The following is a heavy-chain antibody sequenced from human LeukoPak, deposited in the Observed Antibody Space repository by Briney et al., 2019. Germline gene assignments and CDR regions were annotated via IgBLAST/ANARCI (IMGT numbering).Heavy chain of an antibody. J-gene: IGHJ4*02. Sequence: GGTLRLSCAASGFTFDDYAMHWVRQVPGKGLEGVSLISRDGFSTDYADSVKGRFTISRDNFKNSLYLQMNSLRAEDTALYYCAKDWGVGLADYISGWFDYWGQGTLVTVSS. CDR1: GFTFDDYA. V-gene: IGHV3-43D*03. CDR3: AKDWGVGLADYISGWFDY. CDR2: ISRDGFST. D-gene: IGHD6-19*01.